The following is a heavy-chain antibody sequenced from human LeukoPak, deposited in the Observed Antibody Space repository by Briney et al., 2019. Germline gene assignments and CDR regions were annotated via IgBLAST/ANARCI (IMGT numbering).Heavy chain of an antibody. D-gene: IGHD3-22*01. Sequence: GGSLRLSCAASGFTFSDYAMHWLRQAPGKGLEWVAVISYDGSKKYYADSVKGRFTISRDNSKNTLYLQMNSLRVEDTAVYYCARVQREYYYDSSGIMGNWGLGTLVTVSS. CDR3: ARVQREYYYDSSGIMGN. CDR1: GFTFSDYA. J-gene: IGHJ4*02. CDR2: ISYDGSKK. V-gene: IGHV3-30*04.